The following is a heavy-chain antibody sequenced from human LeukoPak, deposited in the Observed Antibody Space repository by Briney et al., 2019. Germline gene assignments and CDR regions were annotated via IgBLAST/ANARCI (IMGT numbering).Heavy chain of an antibody. J-gene: IGHJ6*02. CDR2: INSDGSST. Sequence: GGSLRLSCAASGFTFSSYGMHWVRQAPGKGLVWVSRINSDGSSTSYADSVKGRFTISRDNAKNTLYLQMNSLRAEDTAVYYCARDLRLLYCSGGSCYSNYYYYGMDVWGQGTTVTVSS. D-gene: IGHD2-15*01. V-gene: IGHV3-74*01. CDR1: GFTFSSYG. CDR3: ARDLRLLYCSGGSCYSNYYYYGMDV.